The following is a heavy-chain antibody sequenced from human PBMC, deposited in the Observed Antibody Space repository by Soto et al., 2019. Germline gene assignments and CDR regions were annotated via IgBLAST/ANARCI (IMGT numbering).Heavy chain of an antibody. CDR3: AKDRSGYSSGWLVRDAFDI. Sequence: PGGSLRLSCAASGFTFSSYWMHWVRQAPGKGLVWVSRINSDGSSTSYADSVKGRFTISRDNAKNTLYLQMNSLRAEDTAVYYCAKDRSGYSSGWLVRDAFDIWGQGTMVTVSS. CDR1: GFTFSSYW. CDR2: INSDGSST. V-gene: IGHV3-74*01. J-gene: IGHJ3*02. D-gene: IGHD6-19*01.